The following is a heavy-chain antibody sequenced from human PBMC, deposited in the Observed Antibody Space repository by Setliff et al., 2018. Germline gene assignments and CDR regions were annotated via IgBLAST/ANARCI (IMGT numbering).Heavy chain of an antibody. Sequence: PGESLKISCKASGFIFTDFWIGWVRQVPGKGLEWLGVIYPDDSDTQYSPSFEGHVTLSADKSINTASLQWRSLKASDTAMYYCARRGHSVQGGLNWGPIGGFDIWGHGTMVTVSS. CDR2: IYPDDSDT. D-gene: IGHD3-16*01. CDR1: GFIFTDFW. V-gene: IGHV5-51*01. CDR3: ARRGHSVQGGLNWGPIGGFDI. J-gene: IGHJ3*02.